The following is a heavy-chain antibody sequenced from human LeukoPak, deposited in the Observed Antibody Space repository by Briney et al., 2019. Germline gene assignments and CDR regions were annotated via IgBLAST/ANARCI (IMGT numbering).Heavy chain of an antibody. Sequence: ASVKDSCKASGGTFSSYAISWVRQAPGQGLEWMGRIIPIFGTANYAQKFQGRVTITTDESTSTAYMELSSLRSEDTAVYYCAREIMASYSGSYYFDYWGQGTLVTVSS. D-gene: IGHD1-26*01. J-gene: IGHJ4*02. CDR1: GGTFSSYA. CDR3: AREIMASYSGSYYFDY. V-gene: IGHV1-69*05. CDR2: IIPIFGTA.